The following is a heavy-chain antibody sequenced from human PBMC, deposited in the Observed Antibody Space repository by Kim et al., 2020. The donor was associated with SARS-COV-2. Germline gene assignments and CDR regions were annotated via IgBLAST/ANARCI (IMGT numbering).Heavy chain of an antibody. J-gene: IGHJ4*01. D-gene: IGHD3-9*01. CDR3: PRGVRYDILTGYYAYYFD. CDR1: GGSISSYY. Sequence: SETLSLTCTVSGGSISSYYWSWIRQPPGKGLEWIGYIYYSGSTNYNPSLKSRVTISVDTSKNQFSLKLSSVTAADTAAPPSPRGVRYDILTGYYAYYFD. V-gene: IGHV4-59*01. CDR2: IYYSGST.